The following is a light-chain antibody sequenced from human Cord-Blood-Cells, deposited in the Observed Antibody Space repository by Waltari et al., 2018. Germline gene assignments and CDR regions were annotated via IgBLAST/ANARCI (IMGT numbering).Light chain of an antibody. CDR2: EVS. J-gene: IGLJ1*01. Sequence: QSALPQPASASGSPGPPITISCTGTSRDVGSYNLVAWYQQHPGKAPKLMIYEVSKRPSGVSNRFSGSKSGNTASLTISGLQAEDEADYYCCSYAGSSTYVFGTGTKVTVL. CDR1: SRDVGSYNL. CDR3: CSYAGSSTYV. V-gene: IGLV2-23*02.